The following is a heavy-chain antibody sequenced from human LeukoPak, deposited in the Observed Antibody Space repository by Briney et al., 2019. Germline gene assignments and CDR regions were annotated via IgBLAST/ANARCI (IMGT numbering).Heavy chain of an antibody. CDR3: ARATTVTTILLDP. CDR2: INHSGST. V-gene: IGHV4-34*01. J-gene: IGHJ5*02. CDR1: GGSFSGYY. Sequence: SETLSLTCAVYGGSFSGYYWRWIRQPPGKGLEWIREINHSGSTNYNPSLKSRVTISVDTSKNQFSLKLSSVTAADTAVYYCARATTVTTILLDPWGQGTLVTVSS. D-gene: IGHD4-11*01.